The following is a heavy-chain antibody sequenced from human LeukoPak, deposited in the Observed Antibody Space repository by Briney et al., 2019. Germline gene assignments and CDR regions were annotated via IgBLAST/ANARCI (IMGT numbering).Heavy chain of an antibody. Sequence: SETLSLTCAVYGGSFSSYYWSWIRQPPGKGLEWIGEINHSGSTNYNPSLKSRVTISVDTSKNQFSLKLSSVTAADTAVYYCARSFLTMVRGVTATARRDAFDIWGQGTMVTVSS. CDR2: INHSGST. J-gene: IGHJ3*02. CDR1: GGSFSSYY. CDR3: ARSFLTMVRGVTATARRDAFDI. D-gene: IGHD3-10*01. V-gene: IGHV4-34*01.